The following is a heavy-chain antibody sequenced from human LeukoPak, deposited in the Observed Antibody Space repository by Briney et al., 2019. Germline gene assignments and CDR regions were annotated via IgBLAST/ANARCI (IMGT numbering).Heavy chain of an antibody. CDR3: ARGKGVGVNPLDY. V-gene: IGHV4-59*01. Sequence: KPSETLSLTCTVSGGSISSYYWSWIRQPPGKGLEWIGYISYSGSTNFNPSLKSRVTISVDTSKNQFSLKLSSVTAADTAVYYCARGKGVGVNPLDYWGQGTLVTVSS. J-gene: IGHJ4*02. CDR1: GGSISSYY. CDR2: ISYSGST. D-gene: IGHD1-26*01.